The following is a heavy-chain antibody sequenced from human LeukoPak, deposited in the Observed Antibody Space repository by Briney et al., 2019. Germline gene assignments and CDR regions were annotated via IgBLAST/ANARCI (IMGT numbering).Heavy chain of an antibody. J-gene: IGHJ1*01. V-gene: IGHV3-7*01. CDR1: GFTFNRCW. CDR3: TSWGDTTAEYFQR. D-gene: IGHD2-21*02. CDR2: INPDGRDT. Sequence: GGSLRLSRVVAGFTFNRCWMNWVRQAPGKGLEWVAHINPDGRDTYYVDSVKGRFTISRDNAQNSMYLQMNSLRVEDTAVYYCTSWGDTTAEYFQRWGQGTLVTVSS.